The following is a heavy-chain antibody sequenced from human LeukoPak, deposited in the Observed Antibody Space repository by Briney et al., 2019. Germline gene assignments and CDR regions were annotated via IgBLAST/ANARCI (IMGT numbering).Heavy chain of an antibody. V-gene: IGHV4-59*08. CDR1: GGSIGTYY. J-gene: IGHJ6*02. CDR3: ARHIGGGIEDMDV. D-gene: IGHD3-16*02. CDR2: IYVTGST. Sequence: SETLSLTCIVSGGSIGTYYWSWIRQSPGKGLEWIGYIYVTGSTRYNPYLQSRVTISVDTSRNQFFLKMSSVTAAATAVYYCARHIGGGIEDMDVWGQGTTVTVSS.